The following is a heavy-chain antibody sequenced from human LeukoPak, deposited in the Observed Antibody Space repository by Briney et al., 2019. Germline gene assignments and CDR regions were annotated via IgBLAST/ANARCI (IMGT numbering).Heavy chain of an antibody. Sequence: SETLSLTCTVSGGSISSCYWSWIRQPPGKGLEWIGYIYYSGSTNYNPSLKSRVTISVDTSKNQFSLKLSSVTAADTAVYYCAREYSSGWGYFDYWGQGTLVTVSS. CDR3: AREYSSGWGYFDY. CDR2: IYYSGST. CDR1: GGSISSCY. V-gene: IGHV4-59*01. J-gene: IGHJ4*02. D-gene: IGHD6-19*01.